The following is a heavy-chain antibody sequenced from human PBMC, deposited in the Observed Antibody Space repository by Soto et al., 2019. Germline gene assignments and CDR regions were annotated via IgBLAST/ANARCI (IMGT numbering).Heavy chain of an antibody. CDR1: GFTFSSYA. D-gene: IGHD4-17*01. Sequence: EVQLLESGGGLVQPGGSLRLSCAASGFTFSSYAMNWVRQAPGKGLEWVSVISGSGGSTYYADAVKGGFTLSRDNSKNTLYLQMNSLRAEDTAVYYCAKRTVGWYFDLWGRGTLVTVSS. J-gene: IGHJ2*01. CDR3: AKRTVGWYFDL. CDR2: ISGSGGST. V-gene: IGHV3-23*01.